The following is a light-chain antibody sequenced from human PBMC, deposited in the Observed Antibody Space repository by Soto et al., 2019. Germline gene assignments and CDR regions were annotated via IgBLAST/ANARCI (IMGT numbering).Light chain of an antibody. CDR2: GAS. V-gene: IGKV3D-20*02. CDR1: QSVSSSY. Sequence: IVLAQSPGTLSFSAGEIATLSFRAIQSVSSSYLAWYQQKPGQAPRLLIYGASSRATGIPDRFSGSGSGTEFTLTISSLQSEDFAVYFCQQRSNWPSITFGQGTRLEI. CDR3: QQRSNWPSIT. J-gene: IGKJ5*01.